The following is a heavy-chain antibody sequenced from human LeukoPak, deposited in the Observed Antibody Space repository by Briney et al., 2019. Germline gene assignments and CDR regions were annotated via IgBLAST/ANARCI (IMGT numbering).Heavy chain of an antibody. D-gene: IGHD1-26*01. V-gene: IGHV4-4*02. CDR1: GGFISSTNW. J-gene: IGHJ4*02. CDR3: WRESGAFCPFGY. CDR2: ISLTGRT. Sequence: SETLSLTCGVSGGFISSTNWWSWVRQPPGQGLEWIGEISLTGRTNYNPSLNGRVTMSLDESRNQLSLNLTSVTAADTAIYYCWRESGAFCPFGYWGQGTLVIVPP.